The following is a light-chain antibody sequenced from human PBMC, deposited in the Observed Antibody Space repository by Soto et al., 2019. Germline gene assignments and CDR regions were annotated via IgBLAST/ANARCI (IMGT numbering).Light chain of an antibody. J-gene: IGKJ3*01. Sequence: EIGLTQSPGTLSLSPGERATLSCRASQSVRSTYLAWYQQKPGQAPRLLIYDASSRASGIPERFRGSGSGTDFTLTISRLEPEDFAVYYCQQYGGSPELFTFGPGTKVDIK. CDR2: DAS. V-gene: IGKV3-20*01. CDR1: QSVRSTY. CDR3: QQYGGSPELFT.